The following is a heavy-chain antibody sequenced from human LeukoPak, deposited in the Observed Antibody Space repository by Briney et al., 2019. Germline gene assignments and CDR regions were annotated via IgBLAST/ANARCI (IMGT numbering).Heavy chain of an antibody. V-gene: IGHV1-69-2*01. Sequence: ASVKVSCKVSGYTFTDYYMHWVQQAPGKGLEWMGLVDPEDGETIYAEKFQGRVTITADTSTDAAYMELSSLRSEDTAVYYCATGIDSYGYYYYYYMDVWGKGTTVTVSS. D-gene: IGHD5-18*01. CDR3: ATGIDSYGYYYYYYMDV. J-gene: IGHJ6*03. CDR2: VDPEDGET. CDR1: GYTFTDYY.